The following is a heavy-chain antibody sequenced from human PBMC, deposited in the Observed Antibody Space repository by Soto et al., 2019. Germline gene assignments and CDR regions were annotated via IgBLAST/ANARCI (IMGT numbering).Heavy chain of an antibody. V-gene: IGHV3-7*03. CDR3: ARDEGSDYDFWSGYYNYYYGMDV. D-gene: IGHD3-3*01. J-gene: IGHJ6*02. CDR1: GFTFSSYW. CDR2: IKQDGSEK. Sequence: GSLRLSCAASGFTFSSYWMSWVRQAPGKGLEWVANIKQDGSEKYYVDSVKGRFTISRDNAKNSLYLQMNSLRAEDTAVYYCARDEGSDYDFWSGYYNYYYGMDVWGQGTTVTVSS.